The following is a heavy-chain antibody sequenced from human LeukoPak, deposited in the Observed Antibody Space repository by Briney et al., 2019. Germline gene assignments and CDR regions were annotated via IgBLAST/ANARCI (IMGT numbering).Heavy chain of an antibody. CDR1: GYTFIDYW. CDR2: IFPADSDT. V-gene: IGHV5-51*01. Sequence: GESLKISCQDSGYTFIDYWIGWVRQVPGKGLEWMGIIFPADSDTKYSPSFQGQVTISVDRSTSTAYLQWSSLKASDTAMYYCARRDESGSYCDYWGQGALVTVSS. D-gene: IGHD3-10*01. CDR3: ARRDESGSYCDY. J-gene: IGHJ4*02.